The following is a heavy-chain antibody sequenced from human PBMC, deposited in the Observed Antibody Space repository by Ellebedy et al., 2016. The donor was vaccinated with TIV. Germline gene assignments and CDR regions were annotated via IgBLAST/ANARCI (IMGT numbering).Heavy chain of an antibody. CDR2: IYHSGST. CDR1: GGSISSGGYS. Sequence: MPSETLSLTCAVSGGSISSGGYSWNWIRQPPGKGLEWIGYIYHSGSTNYNASLQSRVTMSVDTSTNQFSLKLISVTAADSAVYYCARDKGSGYFDYWGQGALVTVSS. D-gene: IGHD2-15*01. CDR3: ARDKGSGYFDY. V-gene: IGHV4-30-2*01. J-gene: IGHJ4*02.